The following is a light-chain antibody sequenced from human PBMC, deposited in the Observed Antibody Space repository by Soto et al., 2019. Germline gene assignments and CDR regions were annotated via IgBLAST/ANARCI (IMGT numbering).Light chain of an antibody. V-gene: IGKV1-39*01. CDR1: QSISSY. CDR2: AAS. Sequence: DIQMTQSPSSLSASVGDRVTITCRASQSISSYLSWYHQKPGKAPKLLIYAASSLQSGVPSRFSGSGSGTDFTLTISSLQPEDFATYYCQQSYSTLRTFGQGTKLEIK. J-gene: IGKJ2*01. CDR3: QQSYSTLRT.